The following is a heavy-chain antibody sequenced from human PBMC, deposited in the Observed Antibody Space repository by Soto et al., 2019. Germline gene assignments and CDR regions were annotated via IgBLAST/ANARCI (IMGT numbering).Heavy chain of an antibody. CDR3: ARGGGSDTTGYYWNWFDP. CDR1: GASISSGSSS. Sequence: PSETLSITCTVYGASISSGSSSWSWIPKSPWKGLEWFGYIYYSGSTYYNPSLKSRITISVDTSKNQFSLKLSSVTAADTAVYYCARGGGSDTTGYYWNWFDPWGQGTLVTVSS. V-gene: IGHV4-30-4*01. J-gene: IGHJ5*02. D-gene: IGHD3-22*01. CDR2: IYYSGST.